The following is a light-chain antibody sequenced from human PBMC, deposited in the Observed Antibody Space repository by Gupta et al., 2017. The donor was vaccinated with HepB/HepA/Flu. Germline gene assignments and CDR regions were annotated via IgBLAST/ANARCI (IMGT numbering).Light chain of an antibody. J-gene: IGKJ1*01. CDR1: QYIKSDF. V-gene: IGKV3-20*01. Sequence: VLPQSPATLSLSPWERATLSTSARQYIKSDFFVWYQQRPGQAPRLLIYRASTRATGIPDRFSGSGSGTDFTLTISRLEPEDFAVYYCQQYDNLPWTFGQGTKVENK. CDR2: RAS. CDR3: QQYDNLPWT.